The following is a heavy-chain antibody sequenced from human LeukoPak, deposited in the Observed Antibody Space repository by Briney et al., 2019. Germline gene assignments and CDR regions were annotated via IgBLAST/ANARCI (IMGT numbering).Heavy chain of an antibody. J-gene: IGHJ5*02. Sequence: SETLSLTCTVSGGSISSYYWSWIRHPPGKGLEWIGYIYYSGSTNYNPPLKSRVTISVDTSKNQFSLKLSSVTAADTAVYYCARDRYSSSSGGWFDPWGQGTLVTVSS. V-gene: IGHV4-59*01. CDR1: GGSISSYY. CDR3: ARDRYSSSSGGWFDP. D-gene: IGHD6-6*01. CDR2: IYYSGST.